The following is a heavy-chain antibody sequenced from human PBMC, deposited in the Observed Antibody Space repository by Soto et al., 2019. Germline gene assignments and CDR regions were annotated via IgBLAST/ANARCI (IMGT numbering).Heavy chain of an antibody. V-gene: IGHV3-74*01. J-gene: IGHJ4*02. CDR1: GFTFSSYW. D-gene: IGHD3-22*01. Sequence: GGSLRLSCAASGFTFSSYWMHWVRQAPGKGLVWVSRINSDGSSTSYADSVKGRFTISRDNAKNTLYLQMNSLRAEDTAVYYCARDRSYYDSSGPGAHWGQGTLVTVSS. CDR3: ARDRSYYDSSGPGAH. CDR2: INSDGSST.